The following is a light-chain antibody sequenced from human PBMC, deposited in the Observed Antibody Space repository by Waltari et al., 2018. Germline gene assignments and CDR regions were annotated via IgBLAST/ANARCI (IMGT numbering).Light chain of an antibody. CDR1: QNVNSF. CDR3: QQRGNLPET. Sequence: EIVLTQYPGTLSLSPGDRATLSCRASQNVNSFLAWYQQKRGQAPRLLIYDASKRATGIPDRISGSGSGTDFTLTISSLEPEDFAIYYCQQRGNLPETFGRGTRVEMK. J-gene: IGKJ2*01. V-gene: IGKV3-11*01. CDR2: DAS.